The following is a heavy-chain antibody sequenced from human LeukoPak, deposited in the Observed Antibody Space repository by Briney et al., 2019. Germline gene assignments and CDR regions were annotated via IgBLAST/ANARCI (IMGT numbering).Heavy chain of an antibody. CDR1: GYTFTGYY. CDR3: ARVGSGWSNNWFDP. CDR2: INPNSGGT. D-gene: IGHD6-19*01. J-gene: IGHJ5*02. V-gene: IGHV1-2*02. Sequence: VASVKVSCKASGYTFTGYYMHWVRQAPGQGLEWMGWINPNSGGTNYVQKFQGRVIMTRDTSISTAYMELSSLRSDDTAVYYCARVGSGWSNNWFDPWGQGTLVTVSS.